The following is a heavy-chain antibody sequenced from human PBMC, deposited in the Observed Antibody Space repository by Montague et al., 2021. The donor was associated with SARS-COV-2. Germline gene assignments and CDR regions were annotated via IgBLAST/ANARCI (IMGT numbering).Heavy chain of an antibody. CDR1: GDSISSNNW. V-gene: IGHV4-4*02. Sequence: SETLSLTCAVSGDSISSNNWWNWVRQAPGKGLEWMGETYHGGSTNYNPSLKSRVTISVDKTKNQLYLKMRSVTAADTAVYYCARDLRQWLADYYYYGLDVWGQGTTVTVSS. J-gene: IGHJ6*02. CDR3: ARDLRQWLADYYYYGLDV. D-gene: IGHD6-19*01. CDR2: TYHGGST.